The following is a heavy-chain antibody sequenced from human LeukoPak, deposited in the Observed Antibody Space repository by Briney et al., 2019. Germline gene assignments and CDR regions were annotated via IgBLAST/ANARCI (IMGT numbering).Heavy chain of an antibody. D-gene: IGHD3-10*01. Sequence: GRSLRLSCAASGFTFDDYAMHWVRQAPGKGLEWVSGISWNSGGIGYADSVKGRFTISRDNAKNSLYLQMNSLRAEDMALYYCAKSYYYGSGSPDDAFDIWGQGTMVTVSS. V-gene: IGHV3-9*03. CDR1: GFTFDDYA. J-gene: IGHJ3*02. CDR2: ISWNSGGI. CDR3: AKSYYYGSGSPDDAFDI.